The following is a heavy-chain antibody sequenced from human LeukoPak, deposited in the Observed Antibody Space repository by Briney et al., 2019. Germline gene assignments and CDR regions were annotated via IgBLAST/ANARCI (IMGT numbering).Heavy chain of an antibody. CDR1: GFTFSSYG. V-gene: IGHV3-30*02. Sequence: GGSLRLSCAASGFTFSSYGMHWVRQAPGKGLEWVTFIRYSGSNQYYADSVKGRFTISRDNAKNTLYLQMNSLRAEDTAVYYCARDLYYDNSRAFDYWGQGTLVTVSS. D-gene: IGHD3-22*01. CDR3: ARDLYYDNSRAFDY. J-gene: IGHJ4*02. CDR2: IRYSGSNQ.